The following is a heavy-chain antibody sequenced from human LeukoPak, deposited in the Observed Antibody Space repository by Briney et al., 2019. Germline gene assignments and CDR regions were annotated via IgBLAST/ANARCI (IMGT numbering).Heavy chain of an antibody. CDR3: ARDRVYCTNGVCYEYYYYYYMDV. CDR2: INPNSGGT. J-gene: IGHJ6*03. Sequence: ASVKVSCKASGYTFTGYYMHWVRQAPGQGLEWMGWINPNSGGTNYAQKFQGRVTMTRDTSISTAYMELSRLRSDDTAVYYCARDRVYCTNGVCYEYYYYYYMDVWGKGTTVTVSS. V-gene: IGHV1-2*02. D-gene: IGHD2-8*01. CDR1: GYTFTGYY.